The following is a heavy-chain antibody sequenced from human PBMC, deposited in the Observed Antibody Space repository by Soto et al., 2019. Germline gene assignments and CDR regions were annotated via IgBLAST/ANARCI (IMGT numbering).Heavy chain of an antibody. CDR3: AKRTRNNWFDP. V-gene: IGHV1-24*01. Sequence: ASVKVSCKVSGYTLTDLSIPGLRQAPGKGLEWMGGFDPEDGETIYAQKFQGRVTMTEDTSTDTAYMELSSLRSEDTAVYYCAKRTRNNWFDPWGQGTLVTVSS. CDR2: FDPEDGET. J-gene: IGHJ5*02. CDR1: GYTLTDLS.